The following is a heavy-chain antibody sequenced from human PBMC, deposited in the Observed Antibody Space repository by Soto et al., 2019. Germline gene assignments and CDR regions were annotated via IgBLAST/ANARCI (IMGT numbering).Heavy chain of an antibody. Sequence: ASVKVSCKASGYTFTSYGISWVRQAPGQGLEWIGWISAYNGNTNYAQKLQGRVTMTTDTSTSTAYMELRSLRSDDTAVYYCARAGYRSSSVYYYGMDVWGQGTTVTVSS. V-gene: IGHV1-18*04. CDR3: ARAGYRSSSVYYYGMDV. J-gene: IGHJ6*02. D-gene: IGHD6-6*01. CDR2: ISAYNGNT. CDR1: GYTFTSYG.